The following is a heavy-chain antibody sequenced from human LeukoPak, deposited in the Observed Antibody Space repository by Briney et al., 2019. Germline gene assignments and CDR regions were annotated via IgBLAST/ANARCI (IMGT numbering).Heavy chain of an antibody. CDR3: ARILGYCSSTSCYRLGRWFDP. CDR2: INHSGST. Sequence: SETLSLTCAVYGGSFSDYYWSWIRQPPGKGLEWIGEINHSGSTNYNPSLKSRVTISVDTSKNQFSLKLSSVTAADTAVYYCARILGYCSSTSCYRLGRWFDPWGQGTLVTVSS. CDR1: GGSFSDYY. V-gene: IGHV4-34*01. D-gene: IGHD2-2*01. J-gene: IGHJ5*02.